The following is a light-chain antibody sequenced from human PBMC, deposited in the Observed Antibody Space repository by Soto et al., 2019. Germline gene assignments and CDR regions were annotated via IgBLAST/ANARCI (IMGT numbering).Light chain of an antibody. CDR2: GNS. CDR3: QSYDSSLSGSYV. CDR1: SSNIGVGYV. J-gene: IGLJ1*01. V-gene: IGLV1-40*01. Sequence: QSALTQPPSVSGAPGQRATISCTGSSSNIGVGYVVHWYQQLPGTAPKLLIYGNSNRPSGVPDRFSGSKSGTSASLAITGLQAEDEADYYCQSYDSSLSGSYVFGTGTKVTVL.